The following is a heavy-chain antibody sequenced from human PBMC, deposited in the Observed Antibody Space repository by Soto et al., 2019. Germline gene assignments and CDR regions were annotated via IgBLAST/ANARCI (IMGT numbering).Heavy chain of an antibody. J-gene: IGHJ4*02. CDR2: INPSGGST. CDR3: ARDLVKGSGYYYGY. D-gene: IGHD3-22*01. V-gene: IGHV1-46*01. CDR1: GHTSTPYN. Sequence: QVQLVQSGAEVKKPGASLTVSCKASGHTSTPYNMHWVRQAPGQGLEWMGIINPSGGSTSYAQKFQGRVTMNRDTSTSTVYMGLSSPRSEDTAVYYCARDLVKGSGYYYGYWGQGTLVTVSS.